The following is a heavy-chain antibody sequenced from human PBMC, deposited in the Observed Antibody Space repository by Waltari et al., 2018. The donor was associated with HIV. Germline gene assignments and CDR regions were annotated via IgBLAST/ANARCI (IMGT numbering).Heavy chain of an antibody. V-gene: IGHV3-7*01. CDR3: ARDPLVEHRGILDY. CDR1: GFPFSCYW. Sequence: EVQLGESGGGLVQPGGSLRLSCAASGFPFSCYWMSWVRQAPGKGLEWVANIKQDGSEKYYVDSVKGRFTISRDNAKNSLYLQMNSLRAEDTAVYYCARDPLVEHRGILDYWGQGTLVTVSS. CDR2: IKQDGSEK. J-gene: IGHJ4*02. D-gene: IGHD1-1*01.